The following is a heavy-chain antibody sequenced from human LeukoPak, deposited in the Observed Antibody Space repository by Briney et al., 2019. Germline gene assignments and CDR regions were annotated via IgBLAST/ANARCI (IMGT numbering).Heavy chain of an antibody. J-gene: IGHJ6*04. V-gene: IGHV1-69*13. Sequence: SVKVSCKASGGTFSSYSISWVRQAPGQGLEWMGGILPIFGPANYAQKFQGRVTITADGSTSTAYMELSSLRSEDTAVYYCAREQGYCSSTSCYTGMDVWGKGTTVTVSS. CDR1: GGTFSSYS. CDR3: AREQGYCSSTSCYTGMDV. CDR2: ILPIFGPA. D-gene: IGHD2-2*02.